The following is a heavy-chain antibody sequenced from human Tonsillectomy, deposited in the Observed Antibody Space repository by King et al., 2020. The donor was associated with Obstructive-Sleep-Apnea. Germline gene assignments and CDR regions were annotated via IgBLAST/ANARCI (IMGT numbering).Heavy chain of an antibody. CDR1: GYRFTNFW. J-gene: IGHJ3*01. CDR2: IYPGDSDT. V-gene: IGHV5-51*01. CDR3: ARCLQGTGNYAFDL. D-gene: IGHD7-27*01. Sequence: QLVQSGTEMKKPGESLKISCQGSGYRFTNFWIGWVRQMPGKGLEWMGIIYPGDSDTTYSPSFQGQVTISADNSITTAYLQWSSLKASDTAMYYCARCLQGTGNYAFDLWGQGTMVTVSS.